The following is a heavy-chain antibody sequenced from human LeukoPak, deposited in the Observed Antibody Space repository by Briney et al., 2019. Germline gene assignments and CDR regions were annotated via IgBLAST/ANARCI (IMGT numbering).Heavy chain of an antibody. D-gene: IGHD3-3*01. CDR1: GFTFGDYA. CDR2: IRSKVYGGTS. Sequence: GGSLRLSCTTSGFTFGDYAMTWVRQAPGKGLEWVGLIRSKVYGGTSEYAASVKGRFTISRDDSKSIAYLQMNSLTTEDTAVYYCTRNYDSWHCNVYWGQGTLVTVSS. V-gene: IGHV3-49*04. J-gene: IGHJ4*02. CDR3: TRNYDSWHCNVY.